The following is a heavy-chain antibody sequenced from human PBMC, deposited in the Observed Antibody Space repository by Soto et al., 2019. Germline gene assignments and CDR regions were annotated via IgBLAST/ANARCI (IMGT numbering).Heavy chain of an antibody. J-gene: IGHJ3*02. CDR3: AKDRLWFGDLVDAFDI. CDR1: GFTFSSYA. Sequence: GGSLRLSCAASGFTFSSYAMSWVRQAPGKGLEWVSALSGSGGSTYYADSVKGRFTIPRDNSKNTLYLQMNSLRAEDTAVYYCAKDRLWFGDLVDAFDIWGQGTMVTVSS. D-gene: IGHD3-10*01. CDR2: LSGSGGST. V-gene: IGHV3-23*01.